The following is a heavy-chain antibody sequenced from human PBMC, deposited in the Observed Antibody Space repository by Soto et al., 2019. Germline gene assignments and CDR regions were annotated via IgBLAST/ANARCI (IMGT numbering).Heavy chain of an antibody. J-gene: IGHJ5*02. CDR2: ISYSGST. Sequence: SETLSLTCTVSGGSISSSTYYWGWIRQPPGKGLEWVGTISYSGSTYYNPSLKSRVTISVDTSKNQFSLKLSSVTAADTAVYYCAKHRDCYGGTCYSGEFDPWGQGTLVTVSS. CDR3: AKHRDCYGGTCYSGEFDP. CDR1: GGSISSSTYY. V-gene: IGHV4-39*01. D-gene: IGHD2-15*01.